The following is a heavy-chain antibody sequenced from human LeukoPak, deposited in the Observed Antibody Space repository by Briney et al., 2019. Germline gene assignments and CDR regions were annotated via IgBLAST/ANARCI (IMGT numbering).Heavy chain of an antibody. CDR2: IRLDGVTT. D-gene: IGHD3-9*01. V-gene: IGHV3-30*02. CDR3: AKGYDTRH. Sequence: GGSLRLSCAASGFTFSTYGMHWVRQAPGKGLEWVAFIRLDGVTTYHADAVKGRFTISGDNSKNTLYLQMNSLRTEDTAMYYCAKGYDTRHWGQGTLVSVSS. CDR1: GFTFSTYG. J-gene: IGHJ1*01.